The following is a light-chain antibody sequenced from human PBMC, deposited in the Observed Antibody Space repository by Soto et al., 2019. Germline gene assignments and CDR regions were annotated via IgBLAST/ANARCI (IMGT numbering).Light chain of an antibody. CDR2: DTT. Sequence: QAVVTQDPSLTVSPGGTVTLTCGSSDGPVTSNHYPYWYQQRPGQVPRTLIYDTTNRQSWAPARFSGSLVGVKAALTLSGAQPEDEADYYCLLAYSGGRVFGGGTKVTVL. CDR3: LLAYSGGRV. CDR1: DGPVTSNHY. J-gene: IGLJ2*01. V-gene: IGLV7-46*01.